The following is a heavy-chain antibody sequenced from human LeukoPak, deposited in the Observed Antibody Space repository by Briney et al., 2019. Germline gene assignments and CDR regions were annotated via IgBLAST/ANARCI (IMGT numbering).Heavy chain of an antibody. J-gene: IGHJ5*02. V-gene: IGHV1-8*02. CDR2: MNPNSGNT. CDR3: ARGMSEKRWLQGWFDP. CDR1: GYTFPSYG. D-gene: IGHD5-24*01. Sequence: ASVKVSCKASGYTFPSYGINWVRQATGQGLEWMGWMNPNSGNTGYAQKFQGRVTMTRNTSISTAYMELSSLRSEDTAVYYCARGMSEKRWLQGWFDPWGQGTLVTVSS.